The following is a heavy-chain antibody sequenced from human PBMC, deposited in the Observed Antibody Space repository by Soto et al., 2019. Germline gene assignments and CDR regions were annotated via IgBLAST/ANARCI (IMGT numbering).Heavy chain of an antibody. CDR2: IWNSGTT. Sequence: QVQLQESGPGLVKPSETMSLTCTVSGVSISNSYCSWVRQPPGKKLEWIGHIWNSGTTDYNPSLRGLITMSVDTSKNQVSLRLSSGTATDPAVYYCARGGGSYTTGWYNDYWGQGTLVTVSS. V-gene: IGHV4-4*09. D-gene: IGHD6-19*01. CDR1: GVSISNSY. J-gene: IGHJ4*02. CDR3: ARGGGSYTTGWYNDY.